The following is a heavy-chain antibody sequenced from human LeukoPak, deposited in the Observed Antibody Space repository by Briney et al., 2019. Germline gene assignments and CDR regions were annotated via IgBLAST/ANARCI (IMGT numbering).Heavy chain of an antibody. CDR3: AKDWGYTTMVSYYFGY. V-gene: IGHV3-33*06. J-gene: IGHJ4*02. CDR1: GFTFSGYG. D-gene: IGHD5-18*01. Sequence: GGSLRLSCAASGFTFSGYGMHWVRQAPDKGLEWVAVIWYDGNNKYYAESVKGRFTISRDNSKNTLYLQMNSLRAEDTAVYYCAKDWGYTTMVSYYFGYWGQGALVTVPS. CDR2: IWYDGNNK.